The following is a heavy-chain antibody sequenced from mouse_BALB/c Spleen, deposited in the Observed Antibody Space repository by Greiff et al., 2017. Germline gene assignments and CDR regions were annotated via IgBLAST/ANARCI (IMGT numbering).Heavy chain of an antibody. CDR2: IYPGDGDT. Sequence: QVQLKESGAELARPGASVKLSCKASGYTFTSYWMQWVKQRPGQGLEWIGAIYPGDGDTRYTQKFKGKATLTADKSSSTAYMQLSSLASEDSAVYYCARGGNYYYGSSYVRNWYFDVWGAGTTVTVSS. CDR3: ARGGNYYYGSSYVRNWYFDV. V-gene: IGHV1-87*01. CDR1: GYTFTSYW. J-gene: IGHJ1*01. D-gene: IGHD1-1*01.